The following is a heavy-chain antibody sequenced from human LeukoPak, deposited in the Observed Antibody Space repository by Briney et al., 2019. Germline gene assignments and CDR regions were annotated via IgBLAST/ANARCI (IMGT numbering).Heavy chain of an antibody. CDR2: ISYDGSNK. J-gene: IGHJ6*02. D-gene: IGHD4-17*01. CDR3: ARGFRGTTVTSMDV. CDR1: GFTFSSYA. Sequence: QTGGSLRLSCAASGFTFSSYAMHWVRQAPRKGLGWVAVISYDGSNKYYADSVKGRFTISRDNSKNTLYLQMNSLRAEDTAVYYCARGFRGTTVTSMDVWGQGTTVTVSS. V-gene: IGHV3-30-3*01.